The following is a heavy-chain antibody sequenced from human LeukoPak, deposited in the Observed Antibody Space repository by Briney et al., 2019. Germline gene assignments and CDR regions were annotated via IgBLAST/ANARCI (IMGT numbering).Heavy chain of an antibody. CDR3: ARLHPDDAFDI. V-gene: IGHV4-39*01. CDR1: GGSISSSSYY. CDR2: IYYSGST. Sequence: SETLSLTCTVSGGSISSSSYYWAWIRQPPGKGLEWIGSIYYSGSTDYNPSLKSRVTKSVDTSKNQSSLKSGVVSAADTAVYYCARLHPDDAFDIWGQGTMVTVSS. J-gene: IGHJ3*02.